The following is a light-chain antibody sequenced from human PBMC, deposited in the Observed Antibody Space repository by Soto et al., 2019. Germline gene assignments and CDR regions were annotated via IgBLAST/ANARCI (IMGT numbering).Light chain of an antibody. CDR2: AAS. J-gene: IGKJ2*01. CDR3: LQDYNYPYT. Sequence: AIQMTQSPPSLSASVGDRVTITCRASQGIRYDLGRYQQKPGKAPRLLIYAASNLQGGVPSRFSGGGSGTDFTLSISSLQPEDSATYYCLQDYNYPYTFGQGTKLEIK. V-gene: IGKV1-6*01. CDR1: QGIRYD.